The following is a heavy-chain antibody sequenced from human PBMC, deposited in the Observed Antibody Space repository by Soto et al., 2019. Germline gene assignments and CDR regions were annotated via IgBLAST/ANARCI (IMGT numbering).Heavy chain of an antibody. CDR3: ATHPSSLK. CDR2: IFSGGST. CDR1: GFTVFNNY. Sequence: EVQLVETGGGLVQPGGSLRLSCAASGFTVFNNYMSWVRQAPGEGLEWVSVIFSGGSTSYADSVKGRFTVSRDSSKNTLYLQMNSLRAEDTAVYYCATHPSSLKWGQATLVTVSP. J-gene: IGHJ4*02. V-gene: IGHV3-53*02.